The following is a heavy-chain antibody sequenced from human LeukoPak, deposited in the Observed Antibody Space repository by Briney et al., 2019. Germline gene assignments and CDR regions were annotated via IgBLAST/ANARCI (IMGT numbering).Heavy chain of an antibody. CDR2: INQDGTEK. V-gene: IGHV3-7*03. CDR3: ARFYPYSSGWYAGISDYYYMDV. CDR1: GFMFRRYW. J-gene: IGHJ6*03. Sequence: GGSLRLSCGASGFMFRRYWMSWVRQAPGKGLEWVANINQDGTEKYYVDSVKGRFTISRDNAKNSLYLQMNSLRAEDTALYYCARFYPYSSGWYAGISDYYYMDVWGKGTTVTVSS. D-gene: IGHD6-19*01.